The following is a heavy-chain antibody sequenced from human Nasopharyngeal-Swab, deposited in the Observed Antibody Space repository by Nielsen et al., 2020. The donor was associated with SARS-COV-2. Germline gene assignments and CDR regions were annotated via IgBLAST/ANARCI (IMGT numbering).Heavy chain of an antibody. CDR3: ARLDYSSRLSVNAFDI. CDR2: IFPGDSET. D-gene: IGHD6-13*01. Sequence: GESLKISCTGSGYSFTNYRIGWVRQMPGRGLEWMGIIFPGDSETRYSPSFQGHVTISADGSISTTYLQWSSLRASDTAMYYCARLDYSSRLSVNAFDILGQGTLVTVSS. CDR1: GYSFTNYR. V-gene: IGHV5-51*01. J-gene: IGHJ3*02.